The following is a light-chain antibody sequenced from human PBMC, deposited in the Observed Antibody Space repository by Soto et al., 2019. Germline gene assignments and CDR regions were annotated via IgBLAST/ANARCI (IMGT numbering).Light chain of an antibody. CDR3: QQSYSTPRT. CDR2: AAS. Sequence: IQMTQSPSSLSASVGDRVTITCRASQRISSYLNWYQQKPGKAPRLLIYAASTLQSGVPSGFSGSGSATDFTLTISSLQPEDFATYYCQQSYSTPRTFGQGTRLEIK. CDR1: QRISSY. V-gene: IGKV1-39*01. J-gene: IGKJ5*01.